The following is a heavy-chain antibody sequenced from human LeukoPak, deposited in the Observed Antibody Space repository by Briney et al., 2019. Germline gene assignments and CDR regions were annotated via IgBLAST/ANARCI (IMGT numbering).Heavy chain of an antibody. Sequence: PSETLSLTCAVYGGSFSGYYWSWIRQPPGKGLEWIGEINHSGSTNYNPSLKSRVTISVDTSKNQFSLKLSSVTAADTAVHYCARGRRWIQLWSYFDYWGQGTLVTVSS. CDR1: GGSFSGYY. CDR2: INHSGST. V-gene: IGHV4-34*01. D-gene: IGHD5-18*01. J-gene: IGHJ4*02. CDR3: ARGRRWIQLWSYFDY.